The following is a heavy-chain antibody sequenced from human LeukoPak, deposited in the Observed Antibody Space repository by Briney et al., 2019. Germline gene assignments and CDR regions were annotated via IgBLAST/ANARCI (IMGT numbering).Heavy chain of an antibody. CDR1: GLTFSNHR. V-gene: IGHV3-74*01. CDR2: IYNDGSST. CDR3: VRESSSLRFFDF. J-gene: IGHJ4*02. Sequence: ESGGSLKLSCAASGLTFSNHRMHWVRQAPGRGLVWVSRIYNDGSSTTYADSVNGRFTISRDNTRNTLYLQMNGLRADDTAVYYCVRESSSLRFFDFWGQGSLVTVSS. D-gene: IGHD5/OR15-5a*01.